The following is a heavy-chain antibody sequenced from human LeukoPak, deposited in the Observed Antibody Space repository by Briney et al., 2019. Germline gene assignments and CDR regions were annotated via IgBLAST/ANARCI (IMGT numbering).Heavy chain of an antibody. D-gene: IGHD3-10*01. V-gene: IGHV4-31*03. CDR1: GGSISIGGYY. CDR2: IYYNGNT. J-gene: IGHJ3*02. CDR3: VRNFDSYNAFDI. Sequence: SETLSLTCTVSGGSISIGGYYWSWIRQPPGKGLEWIGYIYYNGNTYYNPSLKSRLTISGDMSENQFSLKLTSVTAADTAVFFCVRNFDSYNAFDIWGQGTMVTVSS.